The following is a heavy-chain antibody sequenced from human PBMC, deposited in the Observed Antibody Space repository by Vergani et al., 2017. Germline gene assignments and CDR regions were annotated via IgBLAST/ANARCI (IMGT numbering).Heavy chain of an antibody. CDR3: ARDLNYYDSSGYPRAPFDY. Sequence: QVQLVQSGAEVKKPGSSVKVSCKASGGTFSSYAISWVRQAPGQGLEWMGRIIPIFGTANYAQKFQGRVTITADESTSTAYMELSSLRSEDTAVYYCARDLNYYDSSGYPRAPFDYSGQGSLVTLSS. J-gene: IGHJ4*02. CDR1: GGTFSSYA. V-gene: IGHV1-69*13. D-gene: IGHD3-22*01. CDR2: IIPIFGTA.